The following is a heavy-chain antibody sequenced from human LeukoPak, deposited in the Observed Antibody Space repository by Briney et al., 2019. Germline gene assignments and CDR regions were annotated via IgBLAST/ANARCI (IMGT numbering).Heavy chain of an antibody. J-gene: IGHJ6*02. CDR3: AKDKATTGEFGYYGMDV. CDR1: GFTFDDYA. CDR2: ISWNSGSI. Sequence: GGSLRLSCAASGFTFDDYAMHWVRQAPGKRLKWVSGISWNSGSIGYADSVKGRFTISRDNAKNSLYLQMNSLRAEDTALYYCAKDKATTGEFGYYGMDVWGQGTTVTVSS. D-gene: IGHD3-10*01. V-gene: IGHV3-9*01.